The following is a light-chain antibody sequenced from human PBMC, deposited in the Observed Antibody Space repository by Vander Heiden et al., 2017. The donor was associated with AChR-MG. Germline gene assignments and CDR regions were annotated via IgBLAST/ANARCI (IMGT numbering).Light chain of an antibody. CDR1: SSNLGRNP. CDR2: SND. Sequence: QSVLTQPPSASGTPGQRVTISCSGSSSNLGRNPVYWYQQLPGTAPQLLIYSNDQRPSGVPDRLSGSKSGTSASLAISGLQSEDEADYYCAAWDDALNGRVFGGGTKLTVL. V-gene: IGLV1-44*01. CDR3: AAWDDALNGRV. J-gene: IGLJ3*02.